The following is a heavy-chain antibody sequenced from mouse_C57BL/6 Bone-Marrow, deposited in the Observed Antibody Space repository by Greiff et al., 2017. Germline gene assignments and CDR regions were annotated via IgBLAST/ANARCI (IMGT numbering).Heavy chain of an antibody. CDR1: GFTFTDYY. CDR2: IRNKANGYTT. V-gene: IGHV7-3*01. CDR3: ARKALVTTVVAYYFDY. J-gene: IGHJ2*01. D-gene: IGHD1-1*01. Sequence: EVQVVESGGGLVQPGGSLSLSCAASGFTFTDYYMSWVRQPPGKALEWLGFIRNKANGYTTEYSASVKGRFTISRDNSQSILYLQMNALRAEDSPTYYCARKALVTTVVAYYFDYWGQGTTLTVSS.